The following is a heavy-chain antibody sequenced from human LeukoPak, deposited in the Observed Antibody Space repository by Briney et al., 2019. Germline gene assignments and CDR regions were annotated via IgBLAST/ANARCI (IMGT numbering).Heavy chain of an antibody. CDR1: GGSISSYY. CDR3: ASLKYNWKRGYYFDY. Sequence: PSETLSLTCTVSGGSISSYYWSWIRQPPGKGLEWIGYIYYSGSTNYNPSLKSRVTISVDTSKNQFSLKLSSVTAADTAVYYCASLKYNWKRGYYFDYWGQGTLVTVSS. V-gene: IGHV4-59*08. CDR2: IYYSGST. J-gene: IGHJ4*02. D-gene: IGHD1-20*01.